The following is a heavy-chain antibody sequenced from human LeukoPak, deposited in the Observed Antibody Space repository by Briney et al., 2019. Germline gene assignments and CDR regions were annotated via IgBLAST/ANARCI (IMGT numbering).Heavy chain of an antibody. V-gene: IGHV3-23*01. Sequence: GGSLRLSCAVSGITLSNYCMSWVRQAPGKGLEWVAGISDSGGRTNYADSVKGRFTISRDNPKNTLYLQMNSLRAEDTAVYFCAKRGVVIRVILVGFHKEAYYFDSWGQGALVTVSS. J-gene: IGHJ4*02. CDR1: GITLSNYC. CDR3: AKRGVVIRVILVGFHKEAYYFDS. CDR2: ISDSGGRT. D-gene: IGHD3-22*01.